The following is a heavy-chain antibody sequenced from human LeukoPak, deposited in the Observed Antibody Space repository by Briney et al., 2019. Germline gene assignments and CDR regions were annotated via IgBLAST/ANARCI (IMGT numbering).Heavy chain of an antibody. Sequence: SETLSLTCTVSGGSISSYYWSWIRQPPGKGLEWIGEIYHSGSTNYNPSLKSRVTISVDKSKNQFSLKLSSVTAADTAVYYCARDGNSSGRDAFDIWGQGTMVTVSS. V-gene: IGHV4-59*12. CDR3: ARDGNSSGRDAFDI. CDR1: GGSISSYY. J-gene: IGHJ3*02. CDR2: IYHSGST. D-gene: IGHD3-22*01.